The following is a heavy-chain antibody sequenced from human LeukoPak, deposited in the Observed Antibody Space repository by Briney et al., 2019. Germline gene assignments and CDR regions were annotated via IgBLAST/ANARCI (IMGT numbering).Heavy chain of an antibody. J-gene: IGHJ4*02. V-gene: IGHV1-69*13. CDR3: ARGGVFETTVTPNDY. CDR1: GGTFSSYA. D-gene: IGHD4-11*01. CDR2: IIPIFGTA. Sequence: SVKVSCKASGGTFSSYAISWVRQAPGQGLEWMGGIIPIFGTANYAQKFQGRVTITADESTSTAYMELSSLRSEDTAVYYCARGGVFETTVTPNDYWGQGTLVTVSS.